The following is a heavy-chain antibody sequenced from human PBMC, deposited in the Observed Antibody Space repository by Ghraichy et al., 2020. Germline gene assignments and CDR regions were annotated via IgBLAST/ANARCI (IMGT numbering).Heavy chain of an antibody. V-gene: IGHV4-61*02. Sequence: SETLSLTCTVSDGSITSGSYYWNWIRQPAGKGLEWIGRIYTSWTGSTNYNPSLKSRVTMSVDTSKNQFSLKLSSVTAADTAVYYCARARQAAPFDSWGQGILVTVSS. CDR2: IYTSWTGST. J-gene: IGHJ4*02. CDR1: DGSITSGSYY. CDR3: ARARQAAPFDS. D-gene: IGHD6-13*01.